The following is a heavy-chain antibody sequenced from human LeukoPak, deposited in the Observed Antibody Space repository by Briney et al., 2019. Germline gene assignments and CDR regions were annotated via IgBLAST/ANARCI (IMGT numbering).Heavy chain of an antibody. CDR1: GFTFSSYA. V-gene: IGHV3-23*01. D-gene: IGHD3-22*01. Sequence: PGGSLRLSCAASGFTFSSYAMSWVRQAPGKGLEWVSAISGSGGSTYYADSVKGRFTISRDNSKSTLYLQMNSLRAEDTAVYYCARDPFDSTAYYEDHWGQGTLVTVSS. J-gene: IGHJ4*02. CDR3: ARDPFDSTAYYEDH. CDR2: ISGSGGST.